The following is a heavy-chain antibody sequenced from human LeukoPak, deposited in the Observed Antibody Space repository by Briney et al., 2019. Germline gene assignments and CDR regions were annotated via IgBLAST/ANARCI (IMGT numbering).Heavy chain of an antibody. CDR1: GFTFTDYF. CDR2: INPNGGGT. V-gene: IGHV1-2*02. Sequence: ASVKVSCKASGFTFTDYFMHWVRQAPGQGLEWMGWINPNGGGTNYAQKFQGRVTMTRDTSISTAYMELSRLRSDDTAVYYCVRDPQKFDYWSQGTLVTVSS. J-gene: IGHJ4*02. CDR3: VRDPQKFDY.